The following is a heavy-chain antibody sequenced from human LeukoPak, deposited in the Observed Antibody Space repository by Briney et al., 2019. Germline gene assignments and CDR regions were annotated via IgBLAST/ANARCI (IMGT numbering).Heavy chain of an antibody. D-gene: IGHD3-16*01. V-gene: IGHV3-48*04. CDR2: ISRGGNTI. CDR1: GFTFSSYA. J-gene: IGHJ4*02. CDR3: ARDSSGGSFDY. Sequence: GGSLRLSCAASGFTFSSYAMSWVRQAPGKGLEWVSYISRGGNTIYYADSVKGRFTISRDNAKNSLYLQLNSLRAEDTAVYYCARDSSGGSFDYWGQGTLVTVSS.